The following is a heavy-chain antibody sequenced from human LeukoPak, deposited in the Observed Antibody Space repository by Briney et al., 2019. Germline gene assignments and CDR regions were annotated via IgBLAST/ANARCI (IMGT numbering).Heavy chain of an antibody. CDR2: IKRKTDGCTT. D-gene: IGHD2-15*01. CDR1: GFTFSNAW. Sequence: AASGFTFSNAWMSWVRQAPGKGLEWVGRIKRKTDGCTTDYGAPVKGRFTISRDDSKNTLYLQMNSLKTEDTAVYYCTSIEGGPDYWGQGTLVTVSS. V-gene: IGHV3-15*01. CDR3: TSIEGGPDY. J-gene: IGHJ4*02.